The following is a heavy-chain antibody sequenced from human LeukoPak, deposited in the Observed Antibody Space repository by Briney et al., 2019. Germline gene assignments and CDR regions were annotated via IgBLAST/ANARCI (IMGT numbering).Heavy chain of an antibody. Sequence: GGSLRLSCAASGFAVSSNYMGWVRQAPGKGLEWVSAISGSGGSTYYADSVKGRFTISRDNSKNTLYLQMNSLRAEDTAVYYCARKIGAPWFGELLSSYYYYGMDVWGQGTTVTVSS. CDR2: ISGSGGST. CDR1: GFAVSSNY. V-gene: IGHV3-23*01. J-gene: IGHJ6*02. D-gene: IGHD3-10*01. CDR3: ARKIGAPWFGELLSSYYYYGMDV.